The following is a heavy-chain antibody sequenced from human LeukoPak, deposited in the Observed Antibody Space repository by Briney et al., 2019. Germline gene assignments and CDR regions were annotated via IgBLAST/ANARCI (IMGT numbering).Heavy chain of an antibody. V-gene: IGHV3-48*03. CDR2: ISSSGSTI. J-gene: IGHJ4*02. D-gene: IGHD6-19*01. CDR1: GFTLSSYE. Sequence: GGSLRLSCAASGFTLSSYEMSWVRQAPGKGLEWVSYISSSGSTIYYADSVKGRFTISRDNAKNSLYLQMNSLRAEDTAVYYCARDVAVAGTSALGYWGQGTLVTVSS. CDR3: ARDVAVAGTSALGY.